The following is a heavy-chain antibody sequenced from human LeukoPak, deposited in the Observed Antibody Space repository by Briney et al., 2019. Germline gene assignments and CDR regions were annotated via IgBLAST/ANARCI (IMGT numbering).Heavy chain of an antibody. J-gene: IGHJ4*02. Sequence: AGGSLRLSCAASRFTFSSYAMSWVRQAPGKGLEWVSAISGSGGSTYYADSVKGRFTISRDNSKNTLYLQVNSLRAEDTAVYYCAKVIESNIVVVPAAPFDYWGQGTLVTVSS. V-gene: IGHV3-23*01. CDR1: RFTFSSYA. CDR2: ISGSGGST. CDR3: AKVIESNIVVVPAAPFDY. D-gene: IGHD2-2*01.